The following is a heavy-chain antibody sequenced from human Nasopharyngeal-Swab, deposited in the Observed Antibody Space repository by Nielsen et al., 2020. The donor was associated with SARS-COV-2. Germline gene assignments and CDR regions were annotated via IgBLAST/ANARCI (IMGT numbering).Heavy chain of an antibody. CDR2: ISGSGGST. Sequence: GESLKISCAASGFTFSSYAMSWVRQAPGKGLEWVSAISGSGGSTYYADSVKGRFTISRDNSKNTLYLQMNSLRAEDTAVYYCATDYYGSGSYGYWGQGTLVTVSS. D-gene: IGHD3-10*01. CDR1: GFTFSSYA. CDR3: ATDYYGSGSYGY. V-gene: IGHV3-23*01. J-gene: IGHJ4*02.